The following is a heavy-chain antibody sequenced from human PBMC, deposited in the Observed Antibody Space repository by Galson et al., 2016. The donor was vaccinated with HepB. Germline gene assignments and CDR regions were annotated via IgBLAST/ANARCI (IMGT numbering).Heavy chain of an antibody. V-gene: IGHV3-33*01. CDR1: GFIFSSYG. Sequence: SLRLSCAASGFIFSSYGMHWVRQAPGRGLEWVAVIWNDGSNQYYVDSAKGRFTISRDDSKNTLYLQMNSLRAEDTAVYYCAREGMTTVAMLDYWGQGTLVALAS. D-gene: IGHD4-23*01. J-gene: IGHJ4*02. CDR3: AREGMTTVAMLDY. CDR2: IWNDGSNQ.